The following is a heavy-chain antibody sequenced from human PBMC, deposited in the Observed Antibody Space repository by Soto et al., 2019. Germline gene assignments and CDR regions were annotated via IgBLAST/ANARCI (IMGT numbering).Heavy chain of an antibody. Sequence: SGNLSPTCPVSGGSISSYYWSWVRQTPGKGLGWIGDIFYFGSTNYNPSLKSRVTLSIDTSKNQLSLKLSSVTAADTAVYYCARLPGEAGYSSGWLSAYYYYYGMDVWGQGTTVTVSS. D-gene: IGHD6-19*01. V-gene: IGHV4-59*12. J-gene: IGHJ6*02. CDR3: ARLPGEAGYSSGWLSAYYYYYGMDV. CDR1: GGSISSYY. CDR2: IFYFGST.